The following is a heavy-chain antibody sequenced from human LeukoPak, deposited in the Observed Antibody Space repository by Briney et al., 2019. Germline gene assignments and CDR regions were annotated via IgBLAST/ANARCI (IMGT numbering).Heavy chain of an antibody. J-gene: IGHJ4*02. D-gene: IGHD2-2*01. V-gene: IGHV3-30-3*01. Sequence: GGSLRLSCAASGFTFRDNAMSWVRQAPGKGLEWVAVTSYDGDNKYYADSVKGRFTISRDNSMNTLYLQIDSLRAEDTAVYYCARDGGQSIVIVPATIVYWGQGTLVTVSS. CDR3: ARDGGQSIVIVPATIVY. CDR1: GFTFRDNA. CDR2: TSYDGDNK.